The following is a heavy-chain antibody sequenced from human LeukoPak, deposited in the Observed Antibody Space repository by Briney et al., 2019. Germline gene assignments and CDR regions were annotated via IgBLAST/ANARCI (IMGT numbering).Heavy chain of an antibody. V-gene: IGHV1-46*03. J-gene: IGHJ4*02. CDR2: INPSGGGT. CDR3: ARGDRDGPRLIGNWLFDY. CDR1: GYTFTGHY. D-gene: IGHD5-24*01. Sequence: ASVKVSCKASGYTFTGHYMHWVRQAPGQGLEWMGIINPSGGGTSYAQKFQGRVTMTRDTSTSTVYMELSSLRSEDTAVYYCARGDRDGPRLIGNWLFDYWGQGTLVTVSS.